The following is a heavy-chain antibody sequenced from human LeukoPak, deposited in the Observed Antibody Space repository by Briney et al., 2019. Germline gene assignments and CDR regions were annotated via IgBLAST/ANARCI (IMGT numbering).Heavy chain of an antibody. CDR3: ARGGAHTYVYTFDI. CDR2: IYSGGSA. V-gene: IGHV3-53*01. D-gene: IGHD3-16*01. Sequence: GGSLRLSCAASGFTVTTNYMSWVRQASGKGLEWVSVIYSGGSAYYTDSVKGRFTISRDNSKNTLYLQMNSLRAEDTAMYYCARGGAHTYVYTFDIWGQGTMVTVSS. CDR1: GFTVTTNY. J-gene: IGHJ3*02.